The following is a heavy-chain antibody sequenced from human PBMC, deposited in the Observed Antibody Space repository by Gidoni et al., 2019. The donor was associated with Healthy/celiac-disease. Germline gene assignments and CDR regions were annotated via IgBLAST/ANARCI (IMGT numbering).Heavy chain of an antibody. V-gene: IGHV4-34*01. CDR2: IKHSGSN. CDR1: GGSFSGYY. CDR3: AHRSPYCSGGSCDPVDY. Sequence: QVQLQQWGAGLLKPSETLSLTCAVYGGSFSGYYWSWIRQPPGKWLEWIGEIKHSGSNNYNPSIKSRGTISVDTAKNQFSLKLSSVTAADTAVYYCAHRSPYCSGGSCDPVDYWGQGTLVTVSS. D-gene: IGHD2-15*01. J-gene: IGHJ4*02.